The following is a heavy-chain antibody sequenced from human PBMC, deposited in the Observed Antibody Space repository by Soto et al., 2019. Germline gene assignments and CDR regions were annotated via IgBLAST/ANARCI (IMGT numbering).Heavy chain of an antibody. V-gene: IGHV4-59*01. CDR3: ARDYYDSSGHRGWFDT. J-gene: IGHJ5*02. CDR1: GGSISSYY. Sequence: SETLSLTCTVSGGSISSYYWSLIRQPPGKGLECIWYIYYSGSTNYNPSLKSRVTISVDTSKNQFSLKLSSVTAADTAVYYCARDYYDSSGHRGWFDTWGKGTMLTVSS. CDR2: IYYSGST. D-gene: IGHD3-22*01.